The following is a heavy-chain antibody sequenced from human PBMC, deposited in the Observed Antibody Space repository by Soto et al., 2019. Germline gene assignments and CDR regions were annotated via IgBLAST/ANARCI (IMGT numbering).Heavy chain of an antibody. J-gene: IGHJ3*02. D-gene: IGHD2-15*01. Sequence: GGSLRLSCAASGFTFSDYYMSWIRQAPGKGLEWVSYISSSGSTIYYADSVKGRFTISRDNAKNSLYLQMNSLRAEDTAVYYCASEIGYCSGGSCYNAFDIWCQGIMVTVS. CDR3: ASEIGYCSGGSCYNAFDI. CDR2: ISSSGSTI. V-gene: IGHV3-11*01. CDR1: GFTFSDYY.